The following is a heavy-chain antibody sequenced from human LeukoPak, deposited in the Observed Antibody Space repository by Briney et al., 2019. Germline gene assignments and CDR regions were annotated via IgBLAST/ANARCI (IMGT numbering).Heavy chain of an antibody. CDR3: ARDYRYSYGVDR. V-gene: IGHV3-7*01. CDR2: IKQDGSEK. Sequence: GGSLRLSCAASGFIFSDYNMNWVRQAPGKGLEWVANIKQDGSEKYYVDSVKGRFTISRDNAKNSLYLQMSSLRAEDTAVYYCARDYRYSYGVDRWGQGTLVTVSS. CDR1: GFIFSDYN. D-gene: IGHD5-18*01. J-gene: IGHJ5*02.